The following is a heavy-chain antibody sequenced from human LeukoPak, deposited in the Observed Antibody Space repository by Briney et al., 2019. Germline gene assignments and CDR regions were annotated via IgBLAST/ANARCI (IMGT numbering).Heavy chain of an antibody. CDR1: GYSITSGYY. Sequence: SETLSLTCSVSGYSITSGYYWSWIRQPPGKGLEWIGYIYYSGSTNYNPSLKSRVTISVDTSKNQFSLKQSSVTAADTAVYYCARVRLAAAGTGAFDIWGQGTMVTVSS. D-gene: IGHD6-13*01. V-gene: IGHV4-61*01. J-gene: IGHJ3*02. CDR2: IYYSGST. CDR3: ARVRLAAAGTGAFDI.